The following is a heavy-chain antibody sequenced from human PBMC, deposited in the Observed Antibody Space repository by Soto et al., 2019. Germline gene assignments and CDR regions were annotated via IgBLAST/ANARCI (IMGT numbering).Heavy chain of an antibody. D-gene: IGHD3-10*01. CDR1: GYTFTGDY. CDR2: INTNSGGT. CDR3: ARSGESSPVSFGYFDN. V-gene: IGHV1-2*02. Sequence: QVQLVQSGAEVKKPGASVKVSCKASGYTFTGDYMHWVRQAPGQGLEWMGWINTNSGGTNYAQKCQGRVTMTRDTSISTAYMELRRLRSDDTAVYYCARSGESSPVSFGYFDNWGQGTLVTVSS. J-gene: IGHJ4*02.